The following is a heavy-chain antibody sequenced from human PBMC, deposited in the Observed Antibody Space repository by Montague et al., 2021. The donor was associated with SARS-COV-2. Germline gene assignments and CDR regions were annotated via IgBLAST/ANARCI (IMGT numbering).Heavy chain of an antibody. J-gene: IGHJ4*02. Sequence: SETLSLTCSVSGYFIGTGYYWCLIRQSPGKGLECIGSNYRHGNAYYNPSLNSLVTIALNTSNNHFSLRLTSVTTSDTAVYYCARARVTRAGFDYWGQGILVTVSS. CDR3: ARARVTRAGFDY. CDR2: NYRHGNA. D-gene: IGHD2-21*02. V-gene: IGHV4-38-2*02. CDR1: GYFIGTGYY.